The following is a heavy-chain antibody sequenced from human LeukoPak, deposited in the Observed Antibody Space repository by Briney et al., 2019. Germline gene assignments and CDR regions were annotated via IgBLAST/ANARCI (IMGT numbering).Heavy chain of an antibody. D-gene: IGHD1-26*01. CDR1: GYTFTRYG. J-gene: IGHJ4*02. V-gene: IGHV1-18*01. Sequence: EASVKVSCKASGYTFTRYGMSWVRQAPGQGLEWMGWISGSNGNTNYAQKLQGRVTMTTDTSTGTAYMELRSLRSDDTAVYYCARSGRGTYYYFDYWSQGTLVTVSS. CDR2: ISGSNGNT. CDR3: ARSGRGTYYYFDY.